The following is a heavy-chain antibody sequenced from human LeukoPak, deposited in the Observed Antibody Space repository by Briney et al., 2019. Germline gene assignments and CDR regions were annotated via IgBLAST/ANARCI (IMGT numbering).Heavy chain of an antibody. CDR1: GGSISRYY. D-gene: IGHD1-26*01. J-gene: IGHJ3*02. Sequence: SETLSLTCSASGGSISRYYWSWIRQPPGKGLEWIADIYYSGSTNHNPSLKSRVTVSVDRAKNQFSLKLTSVTAADTAVLHCARSSFIVGGRGLHDIWGQGTMVTVSS. CDR2: IYYSGST. V-gene: IGHV4-59*01. CDR3: ARSSFIVGGRGLHDI.